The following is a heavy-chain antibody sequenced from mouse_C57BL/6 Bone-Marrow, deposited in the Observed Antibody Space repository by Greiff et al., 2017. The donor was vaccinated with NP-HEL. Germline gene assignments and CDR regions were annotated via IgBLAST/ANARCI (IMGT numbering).Heavy chain of an antibody. D-gene: IGHD4-1*01. V-gene: IGHV2-4*01. Sequence: VQRVESGPGLVQPSQSLSITCTVSGFSLTSYGVHWVRQPPGKGLEWLGVIWSGGSTDYNAAFISRLSISKDNSKSQVFFKMNSLQADDTAIYYCAKERCWDCAMDYWGQGTSVTVSS. CDR3: AKERCWDCAMDY. J-gene: IGHJ4*01. CDR2: IWSGGST. CDR1: GFSLTSYG.